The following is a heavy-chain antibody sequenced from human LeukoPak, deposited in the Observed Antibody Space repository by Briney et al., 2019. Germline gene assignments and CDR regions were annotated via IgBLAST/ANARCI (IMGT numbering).Heavy chain of an antibody. CDR2: IYSGGST. D-gene: IGHD2-15*01. CDR3: ARGTCSGGSCYYYYYMDV. J-gene: IGHJ6*03. V-gene: IGHV3-53*01. Sequence: GGSLRLSCAASGFTVSSNYMSWVRQAPGKGLEWVSFIYSGGSTYYADSVKGRFTISRDNSKDTLYLQMNSLRAEDTAVYYCARGTCSGGSCYYYYYMDVWGKGTTVTVSS. CDR1: GFTVSSNY.